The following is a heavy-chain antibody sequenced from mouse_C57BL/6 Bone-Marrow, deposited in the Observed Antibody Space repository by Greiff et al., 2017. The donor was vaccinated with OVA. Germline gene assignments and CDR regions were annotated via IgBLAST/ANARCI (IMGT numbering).Heavy chain of an antibody. Sequence: QVQLKQPGAELVRPGTSVKLSCKASGYTFTSYWMHWVKQRPGQGLEWIGVIDPSDSYTNYNQKFKGKATLTVDTSSSPAYMQLSSLTSEDSAVHYCADGRDYFDYWGQGTTLTVSS. J-gene: IGHJ2*01. CDR1: GYTFTSYW. CDR3: ADGRDYFDY. V-gene: IGHV1-59*01. CDR2: IDPSDSYT.